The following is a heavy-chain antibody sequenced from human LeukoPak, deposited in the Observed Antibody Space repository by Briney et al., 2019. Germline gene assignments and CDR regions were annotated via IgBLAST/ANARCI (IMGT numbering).Heavy chain of an antibody. D-gene: IGHD6-13*01. CDR2: IKQDGSEK. V-gene: IGHV3-7*04. CDR3: ARGTIAAAGYYYLYY. Sequence: GGSLRLSCAASGFTFSSYWMSWVRQAPGKGLEWVANIKQDGSEKYYVDSVKGRFTISRDNAKNSLYLQMNSLRAEDTAVYYCARGTIAAAGYYYLYYWGQGTQVTVSS. J-gene: IGHJ4*02. CDR1: GFTFSSYW.